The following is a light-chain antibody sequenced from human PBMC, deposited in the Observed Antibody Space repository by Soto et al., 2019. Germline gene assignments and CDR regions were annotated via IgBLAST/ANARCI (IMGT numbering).Light chain of an antibody. V-gene: IGKV3-20*01. J-gene: IGKJ4*01. CDR1: QSVNSKY. CDR2: AIS. CDR3: QQYDNSHLT. Sequence: EVVLTQSQGTLSLSPGERATLSCRASQSVNSKYLAWYQQKPGQAPRLLMYAISSRAAGIPDRFSGSGSGTDFTLTISRLEPEDLAVYYCQQYDNSHLTFGGGTKVEI.